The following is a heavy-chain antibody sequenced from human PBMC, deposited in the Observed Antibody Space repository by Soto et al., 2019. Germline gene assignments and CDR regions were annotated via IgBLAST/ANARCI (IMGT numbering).Heavy chain of an antibody. CDR3: ARGYYFGSGSYYHVPMDV. D-gene: IGHD3-10*01. CDR2: ISSSSSTI. Sequence: GGSLRLSCAASGFTFSSYSMNWVRQAPGKGLEWVSYISSSSSTIYYADSVKGRFTISRDNAKNSLYLQMNSLRDEDTAVYYCARGYYFGSGSYYHVPMDVWGQGTTVTVSS. V-gene: IGHV3-48*02. CDR1: GFTFSSYS. J-gene: IGHJ6*02.